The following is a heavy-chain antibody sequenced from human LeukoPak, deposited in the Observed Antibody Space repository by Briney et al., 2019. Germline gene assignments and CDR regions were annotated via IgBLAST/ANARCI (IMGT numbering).Heavy chain of an antibody. J-gene: IGHJ5*02. D-gene: IGHD3-3*01. CDR2: IRYSGST. Sequence: SETLSLTCAVYGGSFSGYYWGWMRQPPGKGLEWIGSIRYSGSTYYNPSLKSRVTISADTSKNQFSLKLSSVTAADTAVYYCVAQSGYFQFDPWGQGTLVTVSS. CDR1: GGSFSGYY. V-gene: IGHV4-34*01. CDR3: VAQSGYFQFDP.